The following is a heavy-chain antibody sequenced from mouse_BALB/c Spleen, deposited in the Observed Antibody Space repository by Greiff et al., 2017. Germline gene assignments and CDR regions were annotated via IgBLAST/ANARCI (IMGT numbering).Heavy chain of an antibody. CDR1: GYSITSGYY. CDR2: ISYDGSN. D-gene: IGHD1-1*01. Sequence: VQLQQSGPGLVKPSQSLSLTCSVTGYSITSGYYWNWIRQFPGNKLEWMGYISYDGSNNYNPSLKNRISITRDTSKNQFFLKLNSVTTEDTATYYCAREPLYGSSPYAMDYWGQGTSVTVSS. V-gene: IGHV3-6*02. J-gene: IGHJ4*01. CDR3: AREPLYGSSPYAMDY.